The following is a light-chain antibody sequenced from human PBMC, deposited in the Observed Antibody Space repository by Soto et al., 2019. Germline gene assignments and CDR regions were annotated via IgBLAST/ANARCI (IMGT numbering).Light chain of an antibody. J-gene: IGLJ3*02. CDR3: QSYDSSLSWV. Sequence: QSVLTQPPSVSGAPGQTVTISCTGSSSNIGAGYDVHWYQQFAGTAPKLLIYGNINRPSGVPDRFSGSKSGTSASLAITGLQAEDEADYYCQSYDSSLSWVFGGGTKLTVL. V-gene: IGLV1-40*01. CDR1: SSNIGAGYD. CDR2: GNI.